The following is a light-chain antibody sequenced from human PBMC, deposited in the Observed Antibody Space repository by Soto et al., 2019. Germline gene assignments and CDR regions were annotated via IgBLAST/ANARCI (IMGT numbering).Light chain of an antibody. J-gene: IGKJ1*01. CDR1: QSVGTS. CDR3: QQYNDWPRT. V-gene: IGKV3-15*01. Sequence: EIVMTQSPATLSVSPGERATLSCRASQSVGTSLAWYQHTPGQAPRLLIYGASTRAAGISPRFIGGGSGTEFTLTISSLQSEDFAVYYCQQYNDWPRTFGQGTKVGIK. CDR2: GAS.